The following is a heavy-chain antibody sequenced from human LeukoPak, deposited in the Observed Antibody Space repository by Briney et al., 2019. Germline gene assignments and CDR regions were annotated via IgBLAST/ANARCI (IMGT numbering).Heavy chain of an antibody. CDR3: ARGKGKPAAIDY. J-gene: IGHJ4*02. V-gene: IGHV4-34*01. Sequence: SETLSLTCAVYGGSFSGYYWSWIRQPPGKGLEWIGEINHSGSTNYNPSLKSRVTISVDTSKNPFSLKLSSVTAADTAVYYCARGKGKPAAIDYWGQGTLVTVSS. CDR1: GGSFSGYY. D-gene: IGHD2-2*02. CDR2: INHSGST.